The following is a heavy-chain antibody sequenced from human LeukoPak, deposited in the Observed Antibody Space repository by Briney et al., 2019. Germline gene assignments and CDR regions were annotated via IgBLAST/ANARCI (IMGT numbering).Heavy chain of an antibody. V-gene: IGHV1-46*01. Sequence: RRASVKVSCKASGYTFTSYYMHWVRQAPGQGLEWMGIINPSGGSTSYAQKFQGRVTMTRDMSTSTVYMELSSLRSEDTAVYYCASHHYYDSSGVGAFDIWGQGTMVTVSS. CDR2: INPSGGST. CDR3: ASHHYYDSSGVGAFDI. J-gene: IGHJ3*02. D-gene: IGHD3-22*01. CDR1: GYTFTSYY.